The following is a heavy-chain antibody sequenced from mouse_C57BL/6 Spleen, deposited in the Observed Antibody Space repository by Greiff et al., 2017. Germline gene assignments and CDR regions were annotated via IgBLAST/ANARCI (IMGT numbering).Heavy chain of an antibody. CDR2: ISSGGSYT. CDR1: GFTFSSYG. V-gene: IGHV5-6*01. Sequence: EVMLVESGGDLVKPGGSLKLSCAASGFTFSSYGMSWVRQTPDKRLEWVATISSGGSYTYYPDSVKGRFTISRDNAKNTLYLQMSSLKSEDTAMYYCARGEYFDVWGTGTTVTVSS. CDR3: ARGEYFDV. J-gene: IGHJ1*03.